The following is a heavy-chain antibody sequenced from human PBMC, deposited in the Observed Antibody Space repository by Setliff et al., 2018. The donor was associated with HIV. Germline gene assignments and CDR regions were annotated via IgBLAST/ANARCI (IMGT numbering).Heavy chain of an antibody. Sequence: PGGSLRLSCAASGFTFSNAWMSWVRQAPGMGLEWVGRIKSETDGGTIDYAAPGKGRFTISRDDSKNTLYLQMNSLKSEGTAVYYCATVAHRSALDYWGPGTLVTVSS. J-gene: IGHJ4*02. V-gene: IGHV3-15*01. CDR2: IKSETDGGTI. CDR1: GFTFSNAW. CDR3: ATVAHRSALDY.